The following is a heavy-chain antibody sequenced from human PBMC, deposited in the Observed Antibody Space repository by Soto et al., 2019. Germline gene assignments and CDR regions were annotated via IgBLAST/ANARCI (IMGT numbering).Heavy chain of an antibody. Sequence: QITLKESGPTLVKPTQTLTLTCTFSGFSLSTRGVGVGWIRQPPGKALEWLALLYWDDDKGYSPSLKSRLTNTTDTSKNQVVLTVTNMDPVDKATYYCAHRPRGYCYHCDHVGQGTPVTVSP. D-gene: IGHD5-12*01. CDR2: LYWDDDK. CDR1: GFSLSTRGVG. V-gene: IGHV2-5*02. CDR3: AHRPRGYCYHCDH. J-gene: IGHJ4*02.